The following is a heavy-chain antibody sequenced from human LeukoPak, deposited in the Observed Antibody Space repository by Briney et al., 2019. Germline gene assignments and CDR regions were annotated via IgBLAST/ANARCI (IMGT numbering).Heavy chain of an antibody. CDR2: IIPILGMA. CDR3: ARGPRYCSSTSCYVGEGDNWFDP. D-gene: IGHD2-2*01. J-gene: IGHJ5*02. CDR1: GGTFSSYA. V-gene: IGHV1-69*04. Sequence: SVKVSCKASGGTFSSYAISWVRQAPGQGLEWMGRIIPILGMANYAQKFQGRVTITADKSTSTAYMELSSLRSEDTAVYYCARGPRYCSSTSCYVGEGDNWFDPWGQGTLVTVSS.